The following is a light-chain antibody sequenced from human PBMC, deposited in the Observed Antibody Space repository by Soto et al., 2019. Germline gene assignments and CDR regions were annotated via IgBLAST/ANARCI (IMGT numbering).Light chain of an antibody. Sequence: DIQMTQSPSSLSASVGDRVTITCQASQNINNYLNWYQQKPGRAPKLLIYDASNLEAGVPSRLRGSGSGTDFTFTISRLQPEDIATYYCQQYDNLPITFGQGTRLEIK. CDR2: DAS. J-gene: IGKJ5*01. V-gene: IGKV1-33*01. CDR1: QNINNY. CDR3: QQYDNLPIT.